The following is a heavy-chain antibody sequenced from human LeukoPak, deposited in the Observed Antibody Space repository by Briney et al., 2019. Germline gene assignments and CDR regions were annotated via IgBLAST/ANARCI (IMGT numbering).Heavy chain of an antibody. V-gene: IGHV1-18*04. CDR1: GYTFTGYY. Sequence: ASVKVSCKASGYTFTGYYMHWVRQAPGQGLEWMGWISAYNGNTNYAQKLQGRVTMTTDTSTSTAYMELRSLRSDDTAVYYCARDPIAMVRGVINPRGGKSAFDIWGQGTMVTVSS. CDR2: ISAYNGNT. J-gene: IGHJ3*02. D-gene: IGHD3-10*01. CDR3: ARDPIAMVRGVINPRGGKSAFDI.